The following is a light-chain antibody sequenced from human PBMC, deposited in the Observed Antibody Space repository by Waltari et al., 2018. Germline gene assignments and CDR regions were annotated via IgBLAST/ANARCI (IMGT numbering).Light chain of an antibody. V-gene: IGLV1-44*01. CDR1: SPNIGSNT. CDR3: AAWDDSLNAHYV. Sequence: QSVLTQPPSASGTPGQRVTISCSGSSPNIGSNTVNWHQQIPGTAPKLLIYSNNQRPSGVPDRFSGSKSGTSASLAISGLQSEDEADYYCAAWDDSLNAHYVFGTGTKVTVL. J-gene: IGLJ1*01. CDR2: SNN.